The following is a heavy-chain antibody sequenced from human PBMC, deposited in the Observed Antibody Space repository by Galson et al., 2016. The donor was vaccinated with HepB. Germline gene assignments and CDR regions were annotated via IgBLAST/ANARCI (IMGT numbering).Heavy chain of an antibody. CDR2: INASGGST. CDR3: SKALGSGTYPVHLGY. D-gene: IGHD3-10*01. V-gene: IGHV1-46*01. J-gene: IGHJ4*02. CDR1: GYTFSRYF. Sequence: SVKVSCKASGYTFSRYFMHWVRQAPGQGLEWMGIINASGGSTTYAQKLQGRVTMTRDTTTSTVLMELSSLRSDDTAVYYCSKALGSGTYPVHLGYWGQGTLVTVSS.